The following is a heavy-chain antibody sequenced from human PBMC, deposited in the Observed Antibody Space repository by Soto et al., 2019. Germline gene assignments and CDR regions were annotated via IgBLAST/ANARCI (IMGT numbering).Heavy chain of an antibody. Sequence: SVKVSCKASGYTFTSYGISWVRQAPGQGLEWMGWIIPIFGTTNYAQKFQGRVTITADESTSTAYMELSSLRSEDTAVYYCAAPYYDFWSGYYSSLGFDYWGQGTLVTVSS. D-gene: IGHD3-3*01. CDR3: AAPYYDFWSGYYSSLGFDY. V-gene: IGHV1-69*13. CDR1: GYTFTSYG. J-gene: IGHJ4*02. CDR2: IIPIFGTT.